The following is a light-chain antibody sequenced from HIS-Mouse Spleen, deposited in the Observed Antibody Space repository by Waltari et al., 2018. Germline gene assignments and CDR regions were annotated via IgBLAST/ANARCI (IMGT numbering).Light chain of an antibody. Sequence: DIVMTQSPDSLAVSLGERATINFQSSPSVLYSSNNKNYLAWYQQKPGQPPKLLIYWASTRESGVPARFSGSGSGTDFTLTISSLQAEDVAVYYCQQYYSTPYTFGQGTKLEIK. CDR3: QQYYSTPYT. V-gene: IGKV4-1*01. J-gene: IGKJ2*01. CDR2: WAS. CDR1: PSVLYSSNNKNY.